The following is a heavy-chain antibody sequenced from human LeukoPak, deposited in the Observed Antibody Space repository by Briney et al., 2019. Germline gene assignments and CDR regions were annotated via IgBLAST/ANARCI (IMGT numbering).Heavy chain of an antibody. CDR1: GFTFGKYW. Sequence: GGSLRLSCVASGFTFGKYWMSWVRQAPGKGLEWVANIKLDGSEKNYVDSVKGRFTISRDNTKNSLYLQMNSLRVEGTAVFYCARDQYDTWSRRGNFDSWGQGTLVIVSS. CDR2: IKLDGSEK. V-gene: IGHV3-7*03. CDR3: ARDQYDTWSRRGNFDS. J-gene: IGHJ4*02. D-gene: IGHD3-3*01.